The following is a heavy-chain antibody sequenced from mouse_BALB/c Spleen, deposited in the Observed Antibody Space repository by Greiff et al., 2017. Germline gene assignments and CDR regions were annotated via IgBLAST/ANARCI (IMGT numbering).Heavy chain of an antibody. V-gene: IGHV1-18*01. Sequence: EVQLQQSGPELVKPGASVKIPCKASGYTFTDYNMDWVKQSHGKSLEWIGDINPNNGGTIYNQKFKGKATLTVDKSSSTAYMELRSLTSEDTAVYYCARGADRYDEGAWFAYWGQGTLVTVSA. CDR1: GYTFTDYN. D-gene: IGHD2-14*01. CDR3: ARGADRYDEGAWFAY. CDR2: INPNNGGT. J-gene: IGHJ3*01.